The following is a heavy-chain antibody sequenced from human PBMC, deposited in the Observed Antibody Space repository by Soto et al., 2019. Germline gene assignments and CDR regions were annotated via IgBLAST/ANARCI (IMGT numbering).Heavy chain of an antibody. D-gene: IGHD3-16*02. Sequence: GGSLRLSXAASGFAFSSYSMNWVRQAPGKGLEWVSYISSSSSTIYYADSVKGRFTISRDNAKNSLYLQMNSLRDEDTAVYYCARAPWVWGSYRYPDYWGQGTLVTVSS. CDR2: ISSSSSTI. J-gene: IGHJ4*02. CDR3: ARAPWVWGSYRYPDY. V-gene: IGHV3-48*02. CDR1: GFAFSSYS.